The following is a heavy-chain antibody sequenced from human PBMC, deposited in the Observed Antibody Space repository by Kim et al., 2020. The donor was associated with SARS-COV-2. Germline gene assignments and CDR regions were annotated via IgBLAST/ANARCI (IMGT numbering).Heavy chain of an antibody. D-gene: IGHD2-15*01. CDR3: ARGHRPDIATHYFDY. V-gene: IGHV4-34*01. Sequence: SETLSLTCAVYGGSFSGYYWSWIRQPPGKGLEWIGEINHSGSTNYNPSLKSRVTISVDTSKNQFSLKLSSVTAADTAVYYCARGHRPDIATHYFDYWGQG. J-gene: IGHJ4*02. CDR2: INHSGST. CDR1: GGSFSGYY.